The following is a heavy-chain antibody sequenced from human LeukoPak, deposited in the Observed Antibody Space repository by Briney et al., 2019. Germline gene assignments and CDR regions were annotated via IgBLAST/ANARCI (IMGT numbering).Heavy chain of an antibody. D-gene: IGHD3-3*01. CDR2: IYYSGST. Sequence: SETLSLTCTVSGGSISSYYWSWIRQPPGKGLEWIGYIYYSGSTNYNPSLKSRVTISVDTSKNQFSLKLSSVTAADTAVYYCARQGRRITIFGVVSWFDPWGQGTLVTVSS. V-gene: IGHV4-59*08. CDR3: ARQGRRITIFGVVSWFDP. J-gene: IGHJ5*02. CDR1: GGSISSYY.